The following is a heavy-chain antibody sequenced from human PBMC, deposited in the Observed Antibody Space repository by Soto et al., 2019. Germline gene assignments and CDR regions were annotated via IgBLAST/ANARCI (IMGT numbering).Heavy chain of an antibody. CDR1: GYTFTSYY. V-gene: IGHV1-46*01. CDR2: INPSGGST. CDR3: ARDQGIAAAAGY. J-gene: IGHJ4*02. D-gene: IGHD6-13*01. Sequence: ASLKVYCKASGYTFTSYYMHWVRQAPGQGLEWMGIINPSGGSTSYAQKFQGRVTMTRDTSTSTVYMELSSLRSEDTAVYYCARDQGIAAAAGYWGQGTQVTVSS.